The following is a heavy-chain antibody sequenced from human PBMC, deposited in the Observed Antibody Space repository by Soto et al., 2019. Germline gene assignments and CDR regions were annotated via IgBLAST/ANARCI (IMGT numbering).Heavy chain of an antibody. Sequence: PSETLSLTCNVSGFAISRGYYWSWVRQPPGKGLEWIGSIYPSVSSYHNPSLESRLTLSIDTSKNQFTLKLASVTAADTALYYCAREKVGTTFFDNWSQGTQVTVSS. CDR3: AREKVGTTFFDN. D-gene: IGHD1-1*01. V-gene: IGHV4-38-2*02. CDR2: IYPSVSS. J-gene: IGHJ4*02. CDR1: GFAISRGYY.